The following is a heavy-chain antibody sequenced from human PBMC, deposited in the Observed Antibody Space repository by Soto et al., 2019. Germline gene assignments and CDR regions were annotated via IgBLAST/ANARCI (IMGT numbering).Heavy chain of an antibody. CDR3: RTQYCSSTSCYRPQKLVQRSAFDI. D-gene: IGHD2-2*02. CDR1: GFTFSSYA. J-gene: IGHJ3*02. V-gene: IGHV3-23*01. Sequence: PGGSLRLSCAASGFTFSSYAMSWVRQAPGKGLEWVSAISGSGGSTYYADSVKGRFTISRDNSKNTLYLQMNSLRAEDTAVYYCRTQYCSSTSCYRPQKLVQRSAFDIWGQGTMVTVSS. CDR2: ISGSGGST.